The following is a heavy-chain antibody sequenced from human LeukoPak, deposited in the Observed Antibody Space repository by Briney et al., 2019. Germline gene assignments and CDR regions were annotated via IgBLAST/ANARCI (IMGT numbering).Heavy chain of an antibody. CDR1: GGPISSASYY. J-gene: IGHJ5*02. D-gene: IGHD3-3*01. Sequence: SETLSLTCTVSGGPISSASYYWRWIRQPAGKGLEWIGHIYTSGSTSYNPSLKSRFTISVDTSKNQFSLKLSSVTAADTAVYYCARELYYDFWSVQGWFDPWGQGTLVTVSS. V-gene: IGHV4-61*09. CDR2: IYTSGST. CDR3: ARELYYDFWSVQGWFDP.